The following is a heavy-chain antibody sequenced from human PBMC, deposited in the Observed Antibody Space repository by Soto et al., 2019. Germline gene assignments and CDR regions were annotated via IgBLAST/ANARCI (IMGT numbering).Heavy chain of an antibody. CDR1: GFTFSSYA. CDR2: ISYDGSNK. Sequence: GGSLRLSYAASGFTFSSYAVHWVRQAPGKGLEWVAVISYDGSNKYYADSVKGRFTISRDNSKNTLYLQMNSLRAEDTAVYYCARSVDTAMVHFDYWGQGTLVTVSS. J-gene: IGHJ4*02. V-gene: IGHV3-30-3*01. CDR3: ARSVDTAMVHFDY. D-gene: IGHD5-18*01.